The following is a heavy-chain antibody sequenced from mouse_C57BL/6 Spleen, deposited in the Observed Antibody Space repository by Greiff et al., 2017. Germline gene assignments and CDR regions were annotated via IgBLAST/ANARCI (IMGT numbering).Heavy chain of an antibody. CDR3: ARADVYPWFDY. Sequence: VQLQQPGPELVKPGASVKISCKASGYAFSSSWMNWVKQRPGKGLEWIGRIYPGDGDTNYNGKFKGKATLTADKSSSTAYMQRSSLTSEDSAVYSCARADVYPWFDYWGQGTLVTVSA. V-gene: IGHV1-82*01. D-gene: IGHD2-3*01. CDR1: GYAFSSSW. CDR2: IYPGDGDT. J-gene: IGHJ3*01.